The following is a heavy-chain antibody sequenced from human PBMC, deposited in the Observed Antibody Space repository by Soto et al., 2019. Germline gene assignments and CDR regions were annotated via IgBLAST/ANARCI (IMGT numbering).Heavy chain of an antibody. V-gene: IGHV1-8*01. J-gene: IGHJ5*02. Sequence: ASVKVSCKASGYTFTSYYINWVLQATGQGLEWMGWMNPNSGNTGYAQKFQGRVTMTRNTSISTAYMELSSLRSEDTAVYYCARGWFGELSLFDPWGQGTLVTVSS. CDR3: ARGWFGELSLFDP. D-gene: IGHD3-10*01. CDR1: GYTFTSYY. CDR2: MNPNSGNT.